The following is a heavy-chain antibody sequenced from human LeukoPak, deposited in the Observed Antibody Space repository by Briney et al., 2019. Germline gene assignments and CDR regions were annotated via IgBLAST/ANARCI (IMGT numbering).Heavy chain of an antibody. CDR3: ARDPGSWYPDY. D-gene: IGHD6-13*01. J-gene: IGHJ4*02. Sequence: GGSLRLSCAASGFTFSDYYMSWIRQAPGKGLEWVSYISSSSSYTNYADSVKGRFTISRDNAKNSLYLQMSRLRAEDTAVYYCARDPGSWYPDYWGQGTLVTVSS. CDR1: GFTFSDYY. CDR2: ISSSSSYT. V-gene: IGHV3-11*06.